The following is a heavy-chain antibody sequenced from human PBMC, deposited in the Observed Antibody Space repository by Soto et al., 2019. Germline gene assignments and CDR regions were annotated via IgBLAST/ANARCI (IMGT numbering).Heavy chain of an antibody. V-gene: IGHV3-48*02. CDR3: ITDLQSF. J-gene: IGHJ4*02. Sequence: GGSLRLSCVASGFTFSTDSMNWVRQAPGKGLEWVAHISTSGATRYYADSVKGRFTISRDNAKSSLYLQMNYVRDEDTAVYYCITDLQSFWGQGSLVPVSS. D-gene: IGHD4-4*01. CDR2: ISTSGATR. CDR1: GFTFSTDS.